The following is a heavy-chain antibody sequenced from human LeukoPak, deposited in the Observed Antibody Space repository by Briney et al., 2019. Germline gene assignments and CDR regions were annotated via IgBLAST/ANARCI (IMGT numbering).Heavy chain of an antibody. Sequence: GGSLRLSCAASGFTVSSNYMSWVRQAPGKGLEWVSVIYSGGSTYYADSVEGRFTISRDNSKNTLYPQMNSLRAEDTAVYYCARSRTEWFDFDYWGQGTLVTVSS. CDR3: ARSRTEWFDFDY. J-gene: IGHJ4*02. D-gene: IGHD3-3*01. CDR2: IYSGGST. V-gene: IGHV3-53*01. CDR1: GFTVSSNY.